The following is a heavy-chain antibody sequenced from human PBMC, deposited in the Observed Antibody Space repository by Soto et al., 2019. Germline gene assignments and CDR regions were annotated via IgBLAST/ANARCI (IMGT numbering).Heavy chain of an antibody. V-gene: IGHV3-48*01. CDR2: ISSSSSTI. D-gene: IGHD6-19*01. J-gene: IGHJ5*02. Sequence: EVQLVESGGGLVQPGGSLRLSCAASGFTFSSYSMNWVRQAPGKGLEWVSYISSSSSTIYYADSVKGRFTISRDNAKNSLYLPMNSLRAEETAVYYCARAQYSSGWYPMCRAFDPWGQGTLVTVSS. CDR3: ARAQYSSGWYPMCRAFDP. CDR1: GFTFSSYS.